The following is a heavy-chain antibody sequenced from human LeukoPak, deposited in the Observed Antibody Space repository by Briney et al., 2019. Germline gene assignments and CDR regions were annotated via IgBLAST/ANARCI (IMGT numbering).Heavy chain of an antibody. CDR1: GYTFTSYG. Sequence: GASVKVSCKASGYTFTSYGISWVRQAPGQGLEWMGWISAYNGNTNYAQKLQGGVTMTTDTSTSTAYMELRSLRSDDTAVYYCARPRYCSSTSCLMPDYWGQGTLVTVSS. V-gene: IGHV1-18*04. CDR3: ARPRYCSSTSCLMPDY. D-gene: IGHD2-2*01. CDR2: ISAYNGNT. J-gene: IGHJ4*02.